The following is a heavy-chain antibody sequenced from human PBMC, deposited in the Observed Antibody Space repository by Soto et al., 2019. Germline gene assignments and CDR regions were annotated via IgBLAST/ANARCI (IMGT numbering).Heavy chain of an antibody. J-gene: IGHJ4*02. CDR2: IHHSGGT. V-gene: IGHV4-4*02. CDR3: ARNCGGSKFSFDS. D-gene: IGHD6-25*01. Sequence: QVQLQESGPGLVEPSGTLSLTCAVSGYSISNDWWSWVRQPPGKGLEWIGEIHHSGGTNYNPSLKRRVAISLDASTNQFSLPLNPVAAADTAVYYCARNCGGSKFSFDSWGQGAPVTVSS. CDR1: GYSISNDW.